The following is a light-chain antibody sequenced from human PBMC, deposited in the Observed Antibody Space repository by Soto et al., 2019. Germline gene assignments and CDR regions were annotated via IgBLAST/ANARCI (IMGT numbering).Light chain of an antibody. J-gene: IGKJ4*01. V-gene: IGKV2-28*01. CDR2: LGS. Sequence: DIVMTQSPLSLPVTPGEPASISCRSSQSLLHSNGYNYLDWYLQKPGLSPQLLIYLGSNRASGVPDRFSGSGSGTDFTLKISRVEAEDVGVYYCVQALQTTLTFGGGTKVEIK. CDR1: QSLLHSNGYNY. CDR3: VQALQTTLT.